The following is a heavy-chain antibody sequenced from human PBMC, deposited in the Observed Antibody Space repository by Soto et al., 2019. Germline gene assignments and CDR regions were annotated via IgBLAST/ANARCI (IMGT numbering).Heavy chain of an antibody. J-gene: IGHJ4*02. V-gene: IGHV3-30-3*01. CDR1: GFTFSSYA. CDR3: ARGTPVLPLDY. Sequence: SCKASGFTFSSYAMHWVRQAPGKGLEWVAVISYDGSNKYYADSVKGRFTISRDNSKNTLYLQMNSLRAEDTAVYYCARGTPVLPLDYWGQGTLVTVSS. CDR2: ISYDGSNK.